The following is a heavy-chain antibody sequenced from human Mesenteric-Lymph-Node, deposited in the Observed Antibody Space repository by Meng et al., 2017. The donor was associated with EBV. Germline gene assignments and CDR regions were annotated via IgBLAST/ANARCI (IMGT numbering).Heavy chain of an antibody. D-gene: IGHD3-16*01. CDR3: AGRLAYDYIWGTSSGLDS. CDR2: INGGNGNT. Sequence: VQLVQSGAEVKKPGASVWVSGKLSVYSFTAYAFHWVRQAPGQRLQWMGWINGGNGNTKYAQQFEGRVTLTSDTSASTAYMELRSLRSEDTASYYCAGRLAYDYIWGTSSGLDSWGQGTLVTVAS. J-gene: IGHJ4*02. CDR1: VYSFTAYA. V-gene: IGHV1-3*01.